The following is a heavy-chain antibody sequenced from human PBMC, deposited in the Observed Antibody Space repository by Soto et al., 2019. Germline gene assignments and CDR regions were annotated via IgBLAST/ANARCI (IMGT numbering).Heavy chain of an antibody. D-gene: IGHD5-12*01. V-gene: IGHV3-21*01. CDR2: ISSSSSYI. Sequence: EVQLVESGGGLVKPGGSLRLSCAASGFTFSSYSMNWVRQAPGKGLEWVSSISSSSSYIYYADSVKGRFTISRDNAKNSLYLQMNGLRAEETAVYYCAREVSKYSGYDFDYWGQGTLVTVSS. CDR3: AREVSKYSGYDFDY. CDR1: GFTFSSYS. J-gene: IGHJ4*02.